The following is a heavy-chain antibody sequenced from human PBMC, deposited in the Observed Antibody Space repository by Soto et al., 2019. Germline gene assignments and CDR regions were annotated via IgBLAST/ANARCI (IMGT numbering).Heavy chain of an antibody. CDR3: ARAIYYYGSGSTFDY. V-gene: IGHV4-39*01. CDR1: GGSISSSSYY. D-gene: IGHD3-10*01. CDR2: IYYSGST. J-gene: IGHJ4*02. Sequence: QLQLQESGPGLVKPSETLSLTCTVSGGSISSSSYYWGWIRQPPGKGLEWIGSIYYSGSTYYNPSLKSRVTISVDTSKNQFSLKLSSVTAADTAVYYCARAIYYYGSGSTFDYWGQGTLVTVSS.